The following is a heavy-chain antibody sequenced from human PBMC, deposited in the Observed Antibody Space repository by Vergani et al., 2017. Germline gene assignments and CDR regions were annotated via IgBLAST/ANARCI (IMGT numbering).Heavy chain of an antibody. D-gene: IGHD2-2*01. CDR2: ISGSGGST. V-gene: IGHV3-23*04. CDR1: GFTFSSYA. CDR3: ARGGVVVPAAALDC. Sequence: VQLVESGGGVVKPGRSLRLSCAASGFTFSSYAMNWVRQAPGKGLEWVSAISGSGGSTYYADHVKGRFTISRDDTKNTLYLQMNSLRAEDTAVYYCARGGVVVPAAALDCWDQGTLVTVSS. J-gene: IGHJ4*02.